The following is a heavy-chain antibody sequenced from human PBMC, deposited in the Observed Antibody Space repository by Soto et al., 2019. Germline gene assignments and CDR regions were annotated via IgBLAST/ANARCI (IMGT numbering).Heavy chain of an antibody. J-gene: IGHJ4*02. CDR3: ARFRSTSSLGY. Sequence: SETLSLTCTVSGVSISTYYWSWIRQPPGKGLEWIGYIYYSGSTNYNPSPKSRVTISVDTSKNQFSLRLTSVTAADTAVYFCARFRSTSSLGYWGQGTLGTVSS. CDR1: GVSISTYY. V-gene: IGHV4-59*01. CDR2: IYYSGST. D-gene: IGHD2-2*01.